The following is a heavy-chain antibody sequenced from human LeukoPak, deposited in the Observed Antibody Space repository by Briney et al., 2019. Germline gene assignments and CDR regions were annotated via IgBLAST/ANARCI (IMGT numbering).Heavy chain of an antibody. D-gene: IGHD2-8*01. V-gene: IGHV3-74*01. CDR1: GFTFSSHR. CDR3: ARDTNGLAY. J-gene: IGHJ4*02. Sequence: PGGSLRLSCAASGFTFSSHRMHWVRQAPGKGLVWVSCVSSDGSTTNYADSVKGRFTISRDNAESTLYLQMSSLRAEDTAVYYCARDTNGLAYWGLGTRVSVSS. CDR2: VSSDGSTT.